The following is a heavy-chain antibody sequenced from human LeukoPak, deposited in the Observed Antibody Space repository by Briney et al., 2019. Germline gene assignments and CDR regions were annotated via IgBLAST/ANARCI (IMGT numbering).Heavy chain of an antibody. D-gene: IGHD2-15*01. V-gene: IGHV5-51*01. Sequence: GESLKISCKGSGYSFTSYWIGWVRQMPGKGLEWMGIIHPGDSDTRYSPSFQGQVTISADKSISTAYLQWSSLKASDTAMYYCARRYCSGGSCYSSFDPWGQGTLVTVSS. J-gene: IGHJ5*02. CDR2: IHPGDSDT. CDR1: GYSFTSYW. CDR3: ARRYCSGGSCYSSFDP.